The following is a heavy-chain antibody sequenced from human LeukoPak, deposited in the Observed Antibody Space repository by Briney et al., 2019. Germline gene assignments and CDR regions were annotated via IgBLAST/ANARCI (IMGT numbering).Heavy chain of an antibody. J-gene: IGHJ6*03. D-gene: IGHD1-26*01. V-gene: IGHV1-69*06. Sequence: ASVKVSCKASRGTFSSYAISWVRQAPGQGLEWMGGIIPIFGTANYAQKFQGRVTITADKSTSTAYMELSSLRSEDTAVYYCAKEHQWEQLLYMDVWGKGTTVTISS. CDR2: IIPIFGTA. CDR1: RGTFSSYA. CDR3: AKEHQWEQLLYMDV.